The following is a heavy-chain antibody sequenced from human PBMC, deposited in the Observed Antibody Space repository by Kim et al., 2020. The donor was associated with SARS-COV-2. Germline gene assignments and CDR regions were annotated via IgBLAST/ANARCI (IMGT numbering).Heavy chain of an antibody. J-gene: IGHJ4*02. CDR2: INQDGSGK. D-gene: IGHD6-13*01. V-gene: IGHV3-7*01. Sequence: GGSLRLSCAASGFILSNYWMTWVRQAPGKGLEWVANINQDGSGKYYVDSVKGRFTISRDNAKNSLYLQINSLRVEDKAVYYCARVGAAVDYWGQGSLVTV. CDR1: GFILSNYW. CDR3: ARVGAAVDY.